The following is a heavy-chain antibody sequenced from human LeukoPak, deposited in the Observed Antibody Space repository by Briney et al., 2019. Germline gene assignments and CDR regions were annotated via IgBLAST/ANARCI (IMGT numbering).Heavy chain of an antibody. CDR3: AKDVVATYDASDI. CDR2: ISWNSGSI. CDR1: GFTFDDYA. J-gene: IGHJ3*02. D-gene: IGHD5-12*01. Sequence: GGSLRLSCAASGFTFDDYAMHRVRQAPGKGLEWVSGISWNSGSIGYADSVKGRFTISRDNAKNSLYLQMNSLRAEDTALYYCAKDVVATYDASDIWGQGTMVTVSS. V-gene: IGHV3-9*01.